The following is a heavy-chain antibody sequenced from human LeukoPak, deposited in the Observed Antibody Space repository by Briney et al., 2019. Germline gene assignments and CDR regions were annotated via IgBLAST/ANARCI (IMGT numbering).Heavy chain of an antibody. CDR2: IRSSSNII. V-gene: IGHV3-21*05. CDR3: ARLVRSSGSPRNPTSYYYGMDV. J-gene: IGHJ6*02. D-gene: IGHD6-19*01. Sequence: GGSLRLSCAASGFTFSSYSMNWVRQAPGKGLEWVSYIRSSSNIIYYADSVKGRFTISRDNAKNSLYLQMNSLRAEDTAVYYCARLVRSSGSPRNPTSYYYGMDVWGQGTTVTVSS. CDR1: GFTFSSYS.